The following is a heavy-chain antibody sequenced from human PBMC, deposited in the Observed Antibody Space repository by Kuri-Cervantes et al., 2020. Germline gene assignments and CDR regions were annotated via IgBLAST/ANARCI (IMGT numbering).Heavy chain of an antibody. V-gene: IGHV1-69*06. CDR2: IIPIFGTA. J-gene: IGHJ4*02. CDR1: AGTFSSYA. D-gene: IGHD3-10*01. CDR3: ARVGRGFRELCVDY. Sequence: SVKVSCKASAGTFSSYAISSVRQAPGQGLEWLGGIIPIFGTANYAQKVQVRVTITADKSPSTAYMELISLRPEDTAVYYCARVGRGFRELCVDYLGQGTLVTVSS.